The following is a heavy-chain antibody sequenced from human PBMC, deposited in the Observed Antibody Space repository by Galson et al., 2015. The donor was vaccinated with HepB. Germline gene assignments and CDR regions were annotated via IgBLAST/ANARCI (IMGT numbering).Heavy chain of an antibody. V-gene: IGHV6-1*01. J-gene: IGHJ4*02. CDR2: TYYRSKWYN. D-gene: IGHD4-23*01. Sequence: CAISGDSVSSNSAAWNWIRQSPSRGLEWLGRTYYRSKWYNDYAVSVKSRITINPDTSKNQFSLQLNSVTPEDTAAYYCARDETTVVTQGFDYWGQGTLVTVSS. CDR1: GDSVSSNSAA. CDR3: ARDETTVVTQGFDY.